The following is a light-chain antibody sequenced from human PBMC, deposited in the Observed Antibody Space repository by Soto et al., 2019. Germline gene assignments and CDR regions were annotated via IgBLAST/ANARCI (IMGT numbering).Light chain of an antibody. Sequence: EIVLTQSPGTLSLSPGERATLSCRASQSVSRNLAWYQQKPVQAPRLLIYDASNRATGIPARFSGSGSVTDFTLTISSLEPEDFAVYYCQQRSNWATFGPGTKVDIK. CDR2: DAS. V-gene: IGKV3-11*01. CDR1: QSVSRN. J-gene: IGKJ3*01. CDR3: QQRSNWAT.